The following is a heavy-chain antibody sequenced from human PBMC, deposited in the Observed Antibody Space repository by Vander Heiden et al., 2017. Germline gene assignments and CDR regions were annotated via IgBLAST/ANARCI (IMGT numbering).Heavy chain of an antibody. J-gene: IGHJ4*02. CDR1: GGSISSYY. Sequence: QVQLQESGPGLVKPSETLSLTCTASGGSISSYYWSWIRQPPGKGLEWIGYIYYSGSTNYNPSLKSRVTISVDTSKNQFSLKLSSVTAADTAVYYCARGSFEYYDTSGYYYWGQGTLVTVSS. V-gene: IGHV4-59*01. CDR2: IYYSGST. D-gene: IGHD3-22*01. CDR3: ARGSFEYYDTSGYYY.